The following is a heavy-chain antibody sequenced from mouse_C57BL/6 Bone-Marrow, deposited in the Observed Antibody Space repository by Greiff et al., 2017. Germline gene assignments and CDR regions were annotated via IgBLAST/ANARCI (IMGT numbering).Heavy chain of an antibody. Sequence: QVQLKQSGAELVRPGSSVKLSCKASGYTFTSYWMHWVKQRPIQGLEWIGNIDPSDSETHYNQKFKDKATLTVDKSSSTAYMQLSSLTSEDSAVYYCAKGNPAWFAYWGQGTLVTVSA. CDR2: IDPSDSET. V-gene: IGHV1-52*01. J-gene: IGHJ3*01. D-gene: IGHD2-1*01. CDR1: GYTFTSYW. CDR3: AKGNPAWFAY.